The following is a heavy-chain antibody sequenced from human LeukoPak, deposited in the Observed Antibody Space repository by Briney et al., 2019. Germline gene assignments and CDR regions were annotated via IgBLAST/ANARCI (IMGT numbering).Heavy chain of an antibody. V-gene: IGHV4-4*09. J-gene: IGHJ5*02. Sequence: SETLSLTCTVSGGSISSYYWSWIRQPPGKGLEWIGYIYTSGSTNYNPSLKSRVTISVDTSKNQFSLKLSSVTAADTAVYYCARSRGWSFTYYDFWSGDNWFDPWSQGTLVTVSS. D-gene: IGHD3-3*01. CDR3: ARSRGWSFTYYDFWSGDNWFDP. CDR1: GGSISSYY. CDR2: IYTSGST.